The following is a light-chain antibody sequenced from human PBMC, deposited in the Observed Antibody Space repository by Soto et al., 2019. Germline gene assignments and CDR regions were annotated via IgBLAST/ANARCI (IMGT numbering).Light chain of an antibody. J-gene: IGLJ2*01. CDR1: SSDVGGYNY. CDR3: SSYTSISGV. CDR2: DVS. V-gene: IGLV2-14*01. Sequence: QSALTQPASVSGSPGQSITISCNGTSSDVGGYNYVSWYQQHPGKAPKLMIYDVSNRPSGVSNRFSGSKSGNTASLTISGLQAEDEADYYCSSYTSISGVFGGGTQLTVL.